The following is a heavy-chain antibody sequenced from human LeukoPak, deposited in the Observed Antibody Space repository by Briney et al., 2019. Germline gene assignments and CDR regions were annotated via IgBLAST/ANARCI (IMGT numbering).Heavy chain of an antibody. Sequence: GGSLRLSCAASGFTFSSYGMHWVRQAPGKGLEWVAVISYDGSNKYYADSVKGRFTISRDNSKNTLYLQMNSLRAEDTAVYYCAKEEVPYYYGSGSYYNALPLGYWGQGTLVTVSS. V-gene: IGHV3-30*18. CDR2: ISYDGSNK. J-gene: IGHJ4*02. CDR1: GFTFSSYG. CDR3: AKEEVPYYYGSGSYYNALPLGY. D-gene: IGHD3-10*01.